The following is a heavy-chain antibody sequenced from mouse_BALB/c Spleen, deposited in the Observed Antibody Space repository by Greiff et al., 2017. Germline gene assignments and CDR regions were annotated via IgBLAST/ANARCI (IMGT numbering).Heavy chain of an antibody. J-gene: IGHJ4*01. D-gene: IGHD2-1*01. Sequence: EVKLQESGPELVKPGASVKISCKASGYTFTDYNMHWVKQSHGKSLEWIGYIYPYNGGTGYNQKFKSKATLTVDNSSSTAYMELRSLTSEDSAVYYCARLYYGNYGYAMDYWGQGTSVTVSS. CDR3: ARLYYGNYGYAMDY. CDR1: GYTFTDYN. CDR2: IYPYNGGT. V-gene: IGHV1S29*02.